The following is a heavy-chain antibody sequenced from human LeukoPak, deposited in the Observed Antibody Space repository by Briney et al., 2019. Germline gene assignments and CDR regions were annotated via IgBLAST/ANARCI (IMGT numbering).Heavy chain of an antibody. CDR2: IYYSGST. V-gene: IGHV4-31*03. J-gene: IGHJ5*02. CDR3: ARRGSGSSLSFDP. D-gene: IGHD3-10*01. Sequence: PSETLSLTGTVSGGSISSGGYYWSWIRQHPGKGLEWIGYIYYSGSTYYNPSLKSRVTISVDTSKNQFSLKLSSVTAADTAVYYCARRGSGSSLSFDPWGQGTLVTVSS. CDR1: GGSISSGGYY.